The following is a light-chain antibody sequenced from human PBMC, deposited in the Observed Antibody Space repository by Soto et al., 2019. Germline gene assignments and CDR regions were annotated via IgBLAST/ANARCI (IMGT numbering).Light chain of an antibody. Sequence: DVVMTQAPLALPVTLGQPASMSCRSSQSLIYIDGNIHLNWFQQRPGQSPRRLIYKVSTRDSGVPDRLSGSGSGTDFTLKISRVEAEDVGVYYCMQGTSLPYTFGQGTKLEIK. V-gene: IGKV2-30*01. CDR2: KVS. CDR3: MQGTSLPYT. CDR1: QSLIYIDGNIH. J-gene: IGKJ2*01.